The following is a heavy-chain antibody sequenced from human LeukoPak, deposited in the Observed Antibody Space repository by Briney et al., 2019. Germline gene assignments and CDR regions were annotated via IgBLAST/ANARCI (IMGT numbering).Heavy chain of an antibody. D-gene: IGHD3-22*01. Sequence: GGSLRLSCAASGFTFSSYGMHWVRQAPGKGLEWVAFIRYDGSNKYYADSVKGRFSISRDSSKNTLYLQMNSLRAEDTAVYYCAKDAGGSSGYWGQGTLVTVSS. V-gene: IGHV3-30*02. CDR1: GFTFSSYG. CDR3: AKDAGGSSGY. CDR2: IRYDGSNK. J-gene: IGHJ4*02.